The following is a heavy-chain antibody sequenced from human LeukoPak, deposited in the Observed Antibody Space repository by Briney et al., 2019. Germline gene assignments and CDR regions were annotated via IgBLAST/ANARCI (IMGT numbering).Heavy chain of an antibody. Sequence: ASVKVSCKASGYTFTSYAMNWVRQAPGQGLEWMGWINTNTGNPTYAQGSTGRFVFSLDTSVSTAYLQISSLKAEDTAVYYCARETMVRGEWYAFDIWGQGTMVTVSS. J-gene: IGHJ3*02. CDR3: ARETMVRGEWYAFDI. CDR1: GYTFTSYA. CDR2: INTNTGNP. D-gene: IGHD3-10*01. V-gene: IGHV7-4-1*02.